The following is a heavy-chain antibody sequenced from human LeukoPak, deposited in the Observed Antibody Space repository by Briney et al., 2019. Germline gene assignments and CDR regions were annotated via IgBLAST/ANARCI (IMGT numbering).Heavy chain of an antibody. D-gene: IGHD2-15*01. CDR2: IYTSGST. CDR1: GGSISSGSHY. V-gene: IGHV4-61*02. CDR3: ARSLGYCSGGSCFDY. J-gene: IGHJ4*02. Sequence: SQTLSLTCTVSGGSISSGSHYWSWIRQPAGKGLEWIGRIYTSGSTNYNPSLKSRVTISVDTSKNQFSLKLSSVTAADTAVYYCARSLGYCSGGSCFDYWGQGTLVTVSS.